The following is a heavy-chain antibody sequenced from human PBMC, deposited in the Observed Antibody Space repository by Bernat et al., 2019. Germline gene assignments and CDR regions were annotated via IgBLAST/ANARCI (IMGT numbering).Heavy chain of an antibody. CDR3: ARAPKTPDTYYYDSSVYIDY. CDR2: INPSGGST. CDR1: GYTFTSYY. D-gene: IGHD3-22*01. V-gene: IGHV1-46*03. J-gene: IGHJ4*02. Sequence: QVQLVQSGAEVKKPGASVKVSCKASGYTFTSYYMHWVRQAPGQGLEWMGIINPSGGSTSYAQKFQGRVTMTRDTSTSTVYMELSSLRSEDTAVYYCARAPKTPDTYYYDSSVYIDYWGQGTLVPFSS.